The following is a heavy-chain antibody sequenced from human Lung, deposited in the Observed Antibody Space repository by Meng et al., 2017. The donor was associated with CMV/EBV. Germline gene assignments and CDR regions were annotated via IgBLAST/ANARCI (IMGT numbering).Heavy chain of an antibody. CDR3: AREGYCSSTTCSSYYYYGMDV. Sequence: GESXKISCAASGFTVRNNYMSWVRQAPGKGLEWVSVIYSDGYTYYADSVKGRFTISTDNSKDTLYLQMNSLRAEDTAVYYCAREGYCSSTTCSSYYYYGMDVWXQGTTVTVSS. V-gene: IGHV3-53*01. CDR1: GFTVRNNY. J-gene: IGHJ6*02. CDR2: IYSDGYT. D-gene: IGHD2-2*01.